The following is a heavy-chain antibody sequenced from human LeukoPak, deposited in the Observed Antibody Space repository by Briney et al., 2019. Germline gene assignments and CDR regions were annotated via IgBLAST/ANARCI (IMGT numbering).Heavy chain of an antibody. CDR3: ARDLGWLPFDY. Sequence: GGSLRLSCAASGFTFSSYAMHWVRQAPGKGLEWVAVISYDGSNKYYADSVKGRFTISRDNSKNTLYLQMNSLRAEDTAVYYCARDLGWLPFDYWGQGTLVTVSS. D-gene: IGHD5-12*01. J-gene: IGHJ4*02. CDR1: GFTFSSYA. CDR2: ISYDGSNK. V-gene: IGHV3-30*04.